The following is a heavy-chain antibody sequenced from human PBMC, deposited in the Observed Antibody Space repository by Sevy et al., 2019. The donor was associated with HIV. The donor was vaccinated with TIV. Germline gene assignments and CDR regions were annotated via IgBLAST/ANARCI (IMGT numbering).Heavy chain of an antibody. CDR3: ATTKDYYDSSGSPFDY. CDR1: GYTLSELS. J-gene: IGHJ4*02. CDR2: FDPDDDET. D-gene: IGHD3-22*01. Sequence: ASVKVSCKVSGYTLSELSMHWVRQAPGKGLEWMGSFDPDDDETIYALKFQGRVTMTEDTSTDTAYMELNNLRSEDTAMYYCATTKDYYDSSGSPFDYWGQGTLVTVSS. V-gene: IGHV1-24*01.